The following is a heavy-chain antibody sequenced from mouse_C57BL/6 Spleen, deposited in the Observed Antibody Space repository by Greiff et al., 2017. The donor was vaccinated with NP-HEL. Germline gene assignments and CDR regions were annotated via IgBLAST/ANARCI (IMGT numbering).Heavy chain of an antibody. CDR1: GFTFSSYA. J-gene: IGHJ4*01. Sequence: EVQVVESGGGLVKPGGSLKLSCAASGFTFSSYAMSWVRQTPEQRLEWVATISAGGSYTYYTDNVKGRSTISRDKDKNNLYQQMSRLKSEDAAMYYCGRDRLRAFDYWGQGTSVTVSS. CDR2: ISAGGSYT. D-gene: IGHD2-2*01. CDR3: GRDRLRAFDY. V-gene: IGHV5-4*01.